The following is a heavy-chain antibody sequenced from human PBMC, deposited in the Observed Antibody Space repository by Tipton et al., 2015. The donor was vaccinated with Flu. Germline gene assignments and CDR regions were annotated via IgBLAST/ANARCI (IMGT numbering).Heavy chain of an antibody. CDR2: ISSSSSTI. Sequence: SLRLSCAASGFTFSDYYMSWIRQAPGKGLEWVSYISSSSSTIYYADSVKGRFTISRDNAKNSLYLQMNSLRAEDTAVYYCARDGLGYSSSWYSPGGDYWGQGTLVTVSS. CDR3: ARDGLGYSSSWYSPGGDY. D-gene: IGHD6-13*01. V-gene: IGHV3-11*01. J-gene: IGHJ4*02. CDR1: GFTFSDYY.